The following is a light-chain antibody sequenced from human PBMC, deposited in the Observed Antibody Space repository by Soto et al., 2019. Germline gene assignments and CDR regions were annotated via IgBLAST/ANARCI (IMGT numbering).Light chain of an antibody. CDR2: GAS. CDR3: QQYNNWPPIT. J-gene: IGKJ5*01. CDR1: QSVTITN. Sequence: EIVMTQSPATLSVSPGERATLSCRATQSVTITNLAWYQQKPRQPPRLLLYGASSRATGIPDRFCSGGGAAAYSLPTSRLQPDDFAVYYCQQYNNWPPITFGQGTRLEIK. V-gene: IGKV3D-15*01.